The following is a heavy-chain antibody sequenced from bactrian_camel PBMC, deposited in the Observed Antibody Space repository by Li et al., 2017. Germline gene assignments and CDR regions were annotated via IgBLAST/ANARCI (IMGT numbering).Heavy chain of an antibody. Sequence: QVQLVESGGGSVQAGGSLRLSCVASGYVYKDKCMAWFRQAPGKDLKDREGVAAADLGGGRENYADSVKGRFAISQDNANNALYLQMSSLKPEDTAMYYCAARPFSSSRGCRTGYGRWDYNYWGQGTQVTVS. D-gene: IGHD5*01. CDR3: AARPFSSSRGCRTGYGRWDYNY. V-gene: IGHV3S54*01. CDR2: ADLGGGRE. J-gene: IGHJ4*01. CDR1: GYVYKDKC.